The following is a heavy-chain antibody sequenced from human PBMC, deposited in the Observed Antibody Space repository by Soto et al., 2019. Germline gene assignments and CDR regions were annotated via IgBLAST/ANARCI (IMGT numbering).Heavy chain of an antibody. CDR3: ARVHGDYVYYYYYMDV. CDR1: SGSISSSNW. V-gene: IGHV4-4*02. CDR2: IYHSGST. D-gene: IGHD4-17*01. Sequence: PSETLSLTCAVSSGSISSSNWWSWVRQPPGKGLEWIGEIYHSGSTNYNPSLKSRVTISVDTSKNQFSLKLSSVTAADTAVYYCARVHGDYVYYYYYMDVWGKGTTVTVSS. J-gene: IGHJ6*03.